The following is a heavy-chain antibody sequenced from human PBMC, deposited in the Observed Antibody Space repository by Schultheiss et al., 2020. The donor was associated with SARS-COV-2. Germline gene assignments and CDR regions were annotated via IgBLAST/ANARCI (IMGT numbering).Heavy chain of an antibody. CDR2: INHSGST. CDR3: ARHYVYFDY. V-gene: IGHV4-34*01. D-gene: IGHD4-17*01. Sequence: SETLSLTCTVSGGSISSYYWGWIRQPPGKGLEWIGEINHSGSTYYNPSLKSRVTISVDTSKNQFSLKLSSVTAADTAVYYCARHYVYFDYWGQGTLVTVSS. CDR1: GGSISSYY. J-gene: IGHJ4*02.